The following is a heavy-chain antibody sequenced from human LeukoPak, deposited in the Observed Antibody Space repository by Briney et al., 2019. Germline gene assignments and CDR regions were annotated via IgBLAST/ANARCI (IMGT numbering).Heavy chain of an antibody. CDR2: IIPIFGTA. CDR3: ARDSKHPDGYPIPFDY. V-gene: IGHV1-69*01. D-gene: IGHD5-24*01. CDR1: GGTFSSYA. Sequence: GASVKVSCKASGGTFSSYAISWVRQAPGQGLEWMGGIIPIFGTANYAQKFQGRVAITADESTSTAYMELSSLRSEDTAVYYCARDSKHPDGYPIPFDYWGQGTLVTVSS. J-gene: IGHJ4*02.